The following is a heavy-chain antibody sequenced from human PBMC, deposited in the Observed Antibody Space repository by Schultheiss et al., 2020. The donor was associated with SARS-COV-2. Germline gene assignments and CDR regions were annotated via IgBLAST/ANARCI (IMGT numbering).Heavy chain of an antibody. Sequence: SQTLSLTCTVSGGSISSYYWSWIRQPPGKGLEWIGYIYYSGSTNYNPSLKSRVTISVDTSKNQFSLKLSSVTAADTAVYYCARGMIENTLAGYFDYWGQGTLVTVSS. CDR3: ARGMIENTLAGYFDY. J-gene: IGHJ4*02. CDR2: IYYSGST. CDR1: GGSISSYY. V-gene: IGHV4-59*01. D-gene: IGHD3-22*01.